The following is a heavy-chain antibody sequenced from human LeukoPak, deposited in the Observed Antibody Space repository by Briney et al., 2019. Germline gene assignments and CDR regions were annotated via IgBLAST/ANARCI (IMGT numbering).Heavy chain of an antibody. CDR2: IWYDGNNK. CDR1: GFTFSSYG. J-gene: IGHJ4*01. Sequence: GRSLRLSCAASGFTFSSYGMHWVRQAPGKGLEWVAVIWYDGNNKYYADSVKGRFTISRDNSKNKLDLQMNSLRAEDTAVYYCARSYYGSGGPFDYWGQEPWSPSPQ. D-gene: IGHD3-10*01. V-gene: IGHV3-33*01. CDR3: ARSYYGSGGPFDY.